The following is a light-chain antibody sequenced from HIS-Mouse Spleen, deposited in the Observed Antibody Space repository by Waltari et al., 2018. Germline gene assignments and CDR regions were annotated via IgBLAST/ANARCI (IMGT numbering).Light chain of an antibody. J-gene: IGLJ2*01. CDR2: DVS. Sequence: QCALTQPASVSGSPGQSITISCPGTSSDVGGYNYFSWYQQHPGKAPNFMIYDVSNRPSGVSNRFSGSKSGNTASLTISGLQAEDEADYYCSSYTSSSFNVVFGGGTKLTVL. CDR1: SSDVGGYNY. V-gene: IGLV2-14*03. CDR3: SSYTSSSFNVV.